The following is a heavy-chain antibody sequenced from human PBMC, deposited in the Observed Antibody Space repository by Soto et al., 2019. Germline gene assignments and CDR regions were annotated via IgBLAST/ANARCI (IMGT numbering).Heavy chain of an antibody. CDR2: INAGNGNT. Sequence: GASVKVSCKASGYTFTSHAMHWVRQAPGQRLEWMGWINAGNGNTKYSQKFQGRVTITRDTSASTAYMELSSLRSEDTAVYYCATALGVLGIVGYFDYWGQGTLVTVSS. CDR3: ATALGVLGIVGYFDY. CDR1: GYTFTSHA. D-gene: IGHD2-21*01. J-gene: IGHJ4*02. V-gene: IGHV1-3*01.